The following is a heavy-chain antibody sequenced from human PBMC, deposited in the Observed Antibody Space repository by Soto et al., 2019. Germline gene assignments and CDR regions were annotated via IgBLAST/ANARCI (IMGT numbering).Heavy chain of an antibody. V-gene: IGHV5-51*01. CDR2: IYPGDSDT. CDR3: ARRGDSSGYYSSYYYGMDV. J-gene: IGHJ6*02. Sequence: GESLKISCKGSGYSFTSYWIGWVRQMPGKGLEWMGIIYPGDSDTRYSPSFQGQVTISADKSISTAYLQWSSLKASDTAMYYCARRGDSSGYYSSYYYGMDVWGQGTTVTVSS. CDR1: GYSFTSYW. D-gene: IGHD3-22*01.